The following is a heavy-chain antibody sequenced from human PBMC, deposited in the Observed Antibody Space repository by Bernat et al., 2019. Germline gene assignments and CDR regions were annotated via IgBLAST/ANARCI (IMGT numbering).Heavy chain of an antibody. V-gene: IGHV3-53*01. Sequence: EVQLVESGGGLIQPGGSLRLSCAASGFTVSTNYMSWVRQAPGKGLEWVSLIYSGGSTYYADSVKGRFTISRDNSKNTLFLQMNSLRAEDTAVYYCARARGGFWSNYEVGGLDCWGQGTLVTDSS. CDR1: GFTVSTNY. D-gene: IGHD3-3*01. J-gene: IGHJ4*02. CDR3: ARARGGFWSNYEVGGLDC. CDR2: IYSGGST.